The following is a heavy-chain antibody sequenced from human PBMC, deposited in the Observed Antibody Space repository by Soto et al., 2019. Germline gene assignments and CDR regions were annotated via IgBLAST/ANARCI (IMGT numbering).Heavy chain of an antibody. CDR1: GFTVSSNY. CDR2: IYSGGST. Sequence: EVQLVESGGGLIQPGGSLRLSCAASGFTVSSNYMSWVRQAPGKGLEWVSVIYSGGSTYYADSVKGRFTISRDNSKNTLYLQMNSLRAEDTAVYYCARSDLSYYDSSGFLSSWGQGTLVTVSS. CDR3: ARSDLSYYDSSGFLSS. J-gene: IGHJ5*02. D-gene: IGHD3-22*01. V-gene: IGHV3-53*01.